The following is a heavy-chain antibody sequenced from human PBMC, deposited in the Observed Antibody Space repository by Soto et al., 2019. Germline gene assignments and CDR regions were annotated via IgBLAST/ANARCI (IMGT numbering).Heavy chain of an antibody. J-gene: IGHJ3*02. Sequence: PSETLSLTCTVSGGSISTSVYYWGWIRQPPGRGLEWMANIYYSGSAYYNPSLKSRVSTSVDTRKNQFSLKLRSVTAADTAVYYCARQGSRAFDIWGQGTMVTVSS. V-gene: IGHV4-39*01. D-gene: IGHD2-15*01. CDR1: GGSISTSVYY. CDR3: ARQGSRAFDI. CDR2: IYYSGSA.